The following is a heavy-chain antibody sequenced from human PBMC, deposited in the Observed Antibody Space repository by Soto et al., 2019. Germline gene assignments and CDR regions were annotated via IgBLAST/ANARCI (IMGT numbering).Heavy chain of an antibody. CDR1: GDSVSSISAA. V-gene: IGHV6-1*01. CDR3: ARGIRYFDWLQDYYDY. Sequence: SQTLSLPCAISGDSVSSISAACNFIRQSPSRGLEWLGRTYYRSKWYNDYAVSVKSRVTINPDTSKNQFSLQLNSVTPEDTAVYYCARGIRYFDWLQDYYDYWGQGTLVTVSA. J-gene: IGHJ4*02. D-gene: IGHD3-9*01. CDR2: TYYRSKWYN.